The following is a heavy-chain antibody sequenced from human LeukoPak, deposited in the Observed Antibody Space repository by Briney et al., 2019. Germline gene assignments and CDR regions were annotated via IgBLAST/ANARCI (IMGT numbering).Heavy chain of an antibody. Sequence: PGGSLRLSCEASGFYAMSWVRQALGKGLEWVSSISSSSYIYYADSVKGRFTISRDNAKNSLYLQMNSLRAEDTAVYYCARRGTQDYFDYWGQGTLVTVSS. CDR1: GFYA. D-gene: IGHD2-15*01. J-gene: IGHJ4*02. CDR2: ISSSSYI. CDR3: ARRGTQDYFDY. V-gene: IGHV3-21*01.